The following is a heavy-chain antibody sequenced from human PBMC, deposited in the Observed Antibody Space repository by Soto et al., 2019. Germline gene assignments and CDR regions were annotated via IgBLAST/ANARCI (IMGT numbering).Heavy chain of an antibody. V-gene: IGHV3-30-3*01. D-gene: IGHD6-6*01. CDR2: ISYDGSNK. Sequence: PGGSLRLSCAASGFTFSSYAMHWVRQAPGKGLEWVAVISYDGSNKYYADSVKGRFTVSRDNSKNTLYLQMNSLRAEDTAVYYCATNGGSSSGGYYFDYWGQGTLVTVSS. CDR3: ATNGGSSSGGYYFDY. J-gene: IGHJ4*02. CDR1: GFTFSSYA.